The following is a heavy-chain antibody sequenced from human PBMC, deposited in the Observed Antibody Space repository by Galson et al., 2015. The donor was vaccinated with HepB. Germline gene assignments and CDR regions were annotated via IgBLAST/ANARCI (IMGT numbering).Heavy chain of an antibody. J-gene: IGHJ4*02. D-gene: IGHD4-17*01. CDR1: GFTFDSHN. CDR2: NTSSSTYM. CDR3: ARAPYGDPYYFDY. Sequence: SLRLSCAASGFTFDSHNMHWVRQAPGKGLEWVSSNTSSSTYMFYADSVKGRSTISRDNAKSSLYLHIDSLGAEDTAIYYCARAPYGDPYYFDYWGQGTLVTVSS. V-gene: IGHV3-21*01.